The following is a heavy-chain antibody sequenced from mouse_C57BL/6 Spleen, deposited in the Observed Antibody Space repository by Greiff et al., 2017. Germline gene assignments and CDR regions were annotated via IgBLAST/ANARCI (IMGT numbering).Heavy chain of an antibody. CDR2: IYPRSGNT. Sequence: QVQLQQSGAELARPGASVKLSCKASGYPFTSYGISWVKQRTGQGLEWIGEIYPRSGNTYYNEKFKGKATLTADKSSSTAYMELRSLTSEDSAVYFCARKDGKGYFDVWGTGTTVTVSS. V-gene: IGHV1-81*01. CDR1: GYPFTSYG. CDR3: ARKDGKGYFDV. J-gene: IGHJ1*03. D-gene: IGHD2-1*01.